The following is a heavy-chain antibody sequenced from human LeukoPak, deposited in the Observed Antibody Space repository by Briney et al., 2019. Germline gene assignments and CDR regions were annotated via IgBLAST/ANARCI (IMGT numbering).Heavy chain of an antibody. CDR1: GFTFSSYG. CDR2: ISYDGSNK. CDR3: AKGGDYSSSWYDFDY. V-gene: IGHV3-30*18. D-gene: IGHD6-13*01. J-gene: IGHJ4*02. Sequence: GGSLRLSCAASGFTFSSYGMHWVRQAPGKGLEWVAVISYDGSNKYYADSVKGRFTISRDNSKNTLYLQMNSLRAEDTAVYYCAKGGDYSSSWYDFDYWGQGTLVTVSS.